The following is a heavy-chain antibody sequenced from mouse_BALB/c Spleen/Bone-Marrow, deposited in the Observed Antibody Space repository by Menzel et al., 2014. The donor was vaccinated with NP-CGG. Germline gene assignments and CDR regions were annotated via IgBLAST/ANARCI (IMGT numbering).Heavy chain of an antibody. V-gene: IGHV3-8*02. CDR3: ASYYYGSSYAMDY. CDR1: GYSITSGY. CDR2: ISYSGST. J-gene: IGHJ4*01. D-gene: IGHD1-1*01. Sequence: EVQLQQSGPSLVKPSQPLSLRCSVTGYSITSGYWNWIRKFPGNKLEYMGHISYSGSTYYNPSLQSRITITRDTSNNQYYLQLNSVTTEDTATYYCASYYYGSSYAMDYWGQGTSVTVSS.